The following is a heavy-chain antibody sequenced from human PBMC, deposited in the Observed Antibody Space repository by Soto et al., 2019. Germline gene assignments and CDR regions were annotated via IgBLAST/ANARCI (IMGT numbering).Heavy chain of an antibody. V-gene: IGHV3-23*04. Sequence: EVQLVESGGGLVQPGGSLRLSCAASGFTFSSYAMSWVRQAPGKGLQWVSTITGIGGTTYYADSVKGRFTISRDNSKHTLYLQMNRLRAEDTALYYCANDVTATTNYWGQGTLVTVSS. D-gene: IGHD2-21*02. CDR2: ITGIGGTT. CDR1: GFTFSSYA. CDR3: ANDVTATTNY. J-gene: IGHJ4*02.